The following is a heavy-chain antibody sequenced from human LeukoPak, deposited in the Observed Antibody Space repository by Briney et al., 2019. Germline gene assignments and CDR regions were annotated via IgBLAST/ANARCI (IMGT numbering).Heavy chain of an antibody. CDR3: ARTGGGRVHNYVDY. V-gene: IGHV3-48*03. D-gene: IGHD4-23*01. CDR2: ISNSGGTI. CDR1: GLTCWEYD. Sequence: GGPLRLFCEASGLTCWEYDMNWVRQAPGLGLEWVSYISNSGGTIYYADSVKGRFTISRDNAKNSLYLQINNLRAEDTAAYYCARTGGGRVHNYVDYWGQGTLVTVSS. J-gene: IGHJ4*02.